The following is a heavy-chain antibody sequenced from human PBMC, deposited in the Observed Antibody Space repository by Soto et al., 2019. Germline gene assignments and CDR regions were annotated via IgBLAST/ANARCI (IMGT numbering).Heavy chain of an antibody. CDR1: GGTFSSYT. D-gene: IGHD2-15*01. CDR3: ARDRGCSGGSCYSSSNWFDP. V-gene: IGHV1-69*08. CDR2: IIPILGIA. J-gene: IGHJ5*02. Sequence: QVQLVQSGAEVKKPGSSVKVSCKASGGTFSSYTISWVRQAPGQGLEWMGRIIPILGIANYAQKFQGRVTITADKSTSTDYMELSSLRSEDTAVYYCARDRGCSGGSCYSSSNWFDPWGQGTLVTVSS.